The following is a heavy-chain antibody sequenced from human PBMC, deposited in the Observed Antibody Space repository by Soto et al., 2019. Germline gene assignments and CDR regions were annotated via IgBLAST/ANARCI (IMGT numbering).Heavy chain of an antibody. CDR3: ARSGAVGSSWPTSDY. V-gene: IGHV1-46*01. J-gene: IGHJ4*02. D-gene: IGHD6-13*01. Sequence: SVNVSCKASGYTFTSCYMHWVRQAPAQGLEWMGIINPSGGRTSYAQKFQGRVTMTRDTSTSTVYMELSSLRSEDTTVYYCARSGAVGSSWPTSDYWGQGILVSVPS. CDR1: GYTFTSCY. CDR2: INPSGGRT.